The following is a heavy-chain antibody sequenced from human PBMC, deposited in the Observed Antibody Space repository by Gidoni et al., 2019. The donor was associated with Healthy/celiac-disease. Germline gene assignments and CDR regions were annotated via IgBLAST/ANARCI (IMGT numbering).Heavy chain of an antibody. J-gene: IGHJ4*02. CDR1: GRTFRSYT. CDR2: IIPILGIA. D-gene: IGHD6-13*01. CDR3: AREGLAAAGHDY. V-gene: IGHV1-69*08. Sequence: HVQLVQSGPEVKNPGSSVNVSCKPSGRTFRSYTISWVRQAPGQGLEWMGRIIPILGIANYAQKFQGRVTITADKSTSTAYMELSSLRSEDTAVYYCAREGLAAAGHDYWGQGTLVTVSS.